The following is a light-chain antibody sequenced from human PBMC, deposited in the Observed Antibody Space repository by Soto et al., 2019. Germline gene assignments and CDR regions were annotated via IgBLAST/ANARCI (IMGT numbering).Light chain of an antibody. Sequence: EIVMTQSPATLSVSPGERATLSCRASQRVSSNLAWYQQNPGQAPRLLIYVASTRATGIPARFSGSGSGTEFTLTISSLQSEDFAVYYCQQYNNWPFTFGPGTKVDIK. J-gene: IGKJ3*01. CDR2: VAS. V-gene: IGKV3-15*01. CDR3: QQYNNWPFT. CDR1: QRVSSN.